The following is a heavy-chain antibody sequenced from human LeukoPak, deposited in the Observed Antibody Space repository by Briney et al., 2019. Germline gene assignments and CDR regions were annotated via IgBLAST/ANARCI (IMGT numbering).Heavy chain of an antibody. Sequence: GASVKVSCKVSGDTVTGFSIHWVRQAPGHGLEWMGGFDPEDGARIFAQKFQGRVTMTEDTSTDTAYMDLSSLRSEDTAVYYCATGYTYDYSLYWGQGTLSPSPQ. V-gene: IGHV1-24*01. CDR1: GDTVTGFS. D-gene: IGHD5-18*01. J-gene: IGHJ4*02. CDR3: ATGYTYDYSLY. CDR2: FDPEDGAR.